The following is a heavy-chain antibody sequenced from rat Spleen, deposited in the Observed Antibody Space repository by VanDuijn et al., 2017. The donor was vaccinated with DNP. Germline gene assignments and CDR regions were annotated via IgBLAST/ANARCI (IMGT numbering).Heavy chain of an antibody. CDR3: ARVGDLHDGGDGDVLDA. CDR2: ISTSGDNT. D-gene: IGHD1-12*02. CDR1: GFTFSKYG. Sequence: EVQLVESGGGLVQPGRSLKLSCAASGFTFSKYGMAWVRQAPTKGLEWVASISTSGDNTYYRGSVKGRFTISRDNAKNTLFLQMNSLRSEDTATYYCARVGDLHDGGDGDVLDAWGQGTSVTVSS. V-gene: IGHV5S13*01. J-gene: IGHJ4*01.